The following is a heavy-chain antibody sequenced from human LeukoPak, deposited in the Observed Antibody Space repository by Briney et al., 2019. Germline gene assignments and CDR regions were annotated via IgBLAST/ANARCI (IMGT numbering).Heavy chain of an antibody. CDR3: ARREITFGGVIVIRKFDY. V-gene: IGHV4-34*01. Sequence: PSETLSLTCAVYGGSFSGYYWSWIRQPPGKGLEWIGEINHSGSTNYNPSLKSRVTISVDTSKNQFSLKLSSVTAADTAVYYCARREITFGGVIVIRKFDYWGQGTLVTVSS. J-gene: IGHJ4*02. D-gene: IGHD3-16*02. CDR1: GGSFSGYY. CDR2: INHSGST.